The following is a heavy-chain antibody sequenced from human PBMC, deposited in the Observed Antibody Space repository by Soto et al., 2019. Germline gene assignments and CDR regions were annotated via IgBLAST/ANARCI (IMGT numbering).Heavy chain of an antibody. Sequence: ASVKVSCKASGYTFTSYYMHWVRQAPGQGLEWMGIINPSGGSTSYAQEFQGRVTMTRDTSTSTVYMELSSLRSEDTAVYYCARDTQHTYYDILTGYTLGAFDIWGQGTMVTVSS. V-gene: IGHV1-46*01. CDR2: INPSGGST. D-gene: IGHD3-9*01. CDR1: GYTFTSYY. J-gene: IGHJ3*02. CDR3: ARDTQHTYYDILTGYTLGAFDI.